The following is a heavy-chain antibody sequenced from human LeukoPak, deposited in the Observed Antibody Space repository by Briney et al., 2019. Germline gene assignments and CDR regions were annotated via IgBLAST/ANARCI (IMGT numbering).Heavy chain of an antibody. CDR1: GGSISSYY. CDR2: IYYSGST. Sequence: PSETLSLTCTVSGGSISSYYWSWIRQPPGKGLEWIGYIYYSGSTNYNPSLKSRVTISVDTSKNQFSLKLSSVTAADTAVYYCARGHYWFGEFTRWFDPWGQGTLVTVSS. J-gene: IGHJ5*02. CDR3: ARGHYWFGEFTRWFDP. V-gene: IGHV4-59*08. D-gene: IGHD3-10*01.